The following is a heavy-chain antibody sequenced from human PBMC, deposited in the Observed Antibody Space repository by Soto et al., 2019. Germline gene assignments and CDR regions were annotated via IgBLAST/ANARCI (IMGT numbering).Heavy chain of an antibody. D-gene: IGHD3-9*01. CDR1: GLTVSTNY. CDR3: ARDYDTSRGDWAYYGIDV. CDR2: IYYGGTT. J-gene: IGHJ6*02. Sequence: LRLSCAASGLTVSTNYMSWVRQAPGKGLEWVSIIYYGGTTYYADSVKGRFTISRDDSKNTLYLQMHSLRAEDTAVYYCARDYDTSRGDWAYYGIDVWGQGTTVTVSS. V-gene: IGHV3-66*01.